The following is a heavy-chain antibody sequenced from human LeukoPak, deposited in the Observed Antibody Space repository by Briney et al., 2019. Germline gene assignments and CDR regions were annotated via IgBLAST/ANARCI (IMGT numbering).Heavy chain of an antibody. V-gene: IGHV3-7*01. CDR2: IKQDGSEK. J-gene: IGHJ5*02. CDR1: GFTFSTYW. Sequence: GGSLRLSCAVSGFTFSTYWMGWVRQAPGKGLEWVANIKQDGSEKYYVDSVKGRFTISRDNAKNSLYLQMNSLRAEDTAVYYCAREYVRDWFDPWGQGTLVTVSS. CDR3: AREYVRDWFDP. D-gene: IGHD2-8*01.